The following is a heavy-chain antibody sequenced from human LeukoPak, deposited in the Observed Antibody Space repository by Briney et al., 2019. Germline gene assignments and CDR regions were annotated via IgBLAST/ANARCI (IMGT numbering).Heavy chain of an antibody. J-gene: IGHJ4*02. CDR1: GGSISSGSYY. Sequence: SQTLSLTCTVSGGSISSGSYYWSWIRQPAGKGLEWIGRIYTSGSTNYNPSLKSRVTISVDTSKNQFSLKLSSVTAADTAVYYCARDGYSYGFGLAYSGQGTLVTVSS. CDR2: IYTSGST. V-gene: IGHV4-61*02. CDR3: ARDGYSYGFGLAY. D-gene: IGHD5-18*01.